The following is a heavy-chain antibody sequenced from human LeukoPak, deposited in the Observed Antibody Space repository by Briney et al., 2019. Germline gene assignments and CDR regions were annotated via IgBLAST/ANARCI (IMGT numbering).Heavy chain of an antibody. V-gene: IGHV4-59*01. CDR2: ISYSGST. Sequence: SETLSLTCTVSGDSINNYYWNWLRQSPGKGLERIGYISYSGSTKYNPSLKSRVTISGDTPNNQFSLRLNFVTAADTAMYYCARLPSYSSSQNWIDPWGQGTLVTVSS. CDR1: GDSINNYY. CDR3: ARLPSYSSSQNWIDP. D-gene: IGHD2-2*01. J-gene: IGHJ5*02.